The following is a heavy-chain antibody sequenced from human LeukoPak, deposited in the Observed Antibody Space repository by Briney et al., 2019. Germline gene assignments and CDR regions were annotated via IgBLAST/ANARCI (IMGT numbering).Heavy chain of an antibody. D-gene: IGHD2-21*01. CDR1: GDSITTYY. J-gene: IGHJ4*02. Sequence: SETLSLTCTVSGDSITTYYWSWIRQPPGGGLEWIGFIYRSGSTYYNPSLTSRVTISEDVSKNQFSLRLSSVTAADTAVYYCARRDCSDGDCYPYYFDYWGQGALVTVSS. V-gene: IGHV4-59*12. CDR2: IYRSGST. CDR3: ARRDCSDGDCYPYYFDY.